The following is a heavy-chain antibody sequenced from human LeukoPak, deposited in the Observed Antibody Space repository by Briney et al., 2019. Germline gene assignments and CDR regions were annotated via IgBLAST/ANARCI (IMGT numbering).Heavy chain of an antibody. CDR3: ARDVVGTIRYYFDY. CDR2: ISYYGSNA. J-gene: IGHJ4*02. CDR1: GFNFSNYA. D-gene: IGHD5-12*01. V-gene: IGHV3-30*09. Sequence: GRSLRHSCSASGFNFSNYAMHGVRQTPDKGLEWVAVISYYGSNAYYAPSVKGRFAISRDNSKNTVYLQMNSLSDDETAVDYFARDVVGTIRYYFDYWGQGALVSVPS.